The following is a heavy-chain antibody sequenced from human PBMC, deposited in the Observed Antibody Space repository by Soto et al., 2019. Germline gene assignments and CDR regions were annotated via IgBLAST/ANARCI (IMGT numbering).Heavy chain of an antibody. V-gene: IGHV1-69*12. Sequence: QVQLVQSGAEVKKPGSSVKVSCKASGGTFSSFAISWVRQAPGQGLEWMGGIIPIFGKTNYAQKFQGRVTITADDPTGTAYMELSSLRSEDTAVYYCARGRTNQLRLYPTIWGQGTMVTVSS. CDR2: IIPIFGKT. CDR3: ARGRTNQLRLYPTI. D-gene: IGHD4-17*01. J-gene: IGHJ3*02. CDR1: GGTFSSFA.